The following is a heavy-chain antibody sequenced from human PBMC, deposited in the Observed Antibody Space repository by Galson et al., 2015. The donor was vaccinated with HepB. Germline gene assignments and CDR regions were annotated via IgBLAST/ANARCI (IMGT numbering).Heavy chain of an antibody. CDR3: ARAPTLEYCSSTSCYDMYNWFDP. V-gene: IGHV1-69*13. CDR1: GGTFSSYA. D-gene: IGHD2-2*01. J-gene: IGHJ5*02. Sequence: SVKVSCKASGGTFSSYAISWVRQAPGQGLEWMGGIIPIFGTANYAQKFQGRVTITADESTSTAYMELSSLRSEDTAVYYCARAPTLEYCSSTSCYDMYNWFDPWGQGTLVTVSS. CDR2: IIPIFGTA.